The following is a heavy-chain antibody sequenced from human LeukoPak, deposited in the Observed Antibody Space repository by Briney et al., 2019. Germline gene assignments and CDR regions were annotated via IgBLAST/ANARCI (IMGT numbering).Heavy chain of an antibody. J-gene: IGHJ6*02. Sequence: GGSLRLSCAASGFTFSSYSMNWVRQAPGKGLEWVPYISSSSSTIYYADSVKGRFTISRDNAKNSLYLQMNSLRDEDTAVYYCARAYYDSSGYYHHYYYYYGMDVWGQGTTVTVSS. V-gene: IGHV3-48*02. D-gene: IGHD3-22*01. CDR3: ARAYYDSSGYYHHYYYYYGMDV. CDR1: GFTFSSYS. CDR2: ISSSSSTI.